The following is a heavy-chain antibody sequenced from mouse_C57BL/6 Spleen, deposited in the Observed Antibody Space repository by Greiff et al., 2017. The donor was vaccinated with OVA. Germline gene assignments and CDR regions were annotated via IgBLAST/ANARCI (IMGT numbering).Heavy chain of an antibody. CDR3: ARDRDYYGSSYGYAMDY. Sequence: DVKLQESGPGLVKPSQSLSLTCSVTGYSITSGYYWNWIRQFPGNKLEWMGYISYDGSNNYNPSLKNRISITRDTSKNQFFLKLNSVTTEDTATYYCARDRDYYGSSYGYAMDYWGQGTSVTVSS. D-gene: IGHD1-1*01. J-gene: IGHJ4*01. V-gene: IGHV3-6*01. CDR1: GYSITSGYY. CDR2: ISYDGSN.